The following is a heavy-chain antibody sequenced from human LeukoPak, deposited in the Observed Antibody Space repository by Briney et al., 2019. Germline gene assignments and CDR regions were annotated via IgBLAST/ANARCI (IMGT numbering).Heavy chain of an antibody. V-gene: IGHV1-18*01. D-gene: IGHD3-10*01. CDR3: ARDKYGSGSYSGSAFDY. J-gene: IGHJ4*02. Sequence: ASVKVSCKASGYTFTSYGISWVRQALGQGLEWMGWISAYNGNTNYAQKLQGRVTMTTDTSTSTAYMELRSLRSDDTAVYYCARDKYGSGSYSGSAFDYWGQGTLVTVSS. CDR2: ISAYNGNT. CDR1: GYTFTSYG.